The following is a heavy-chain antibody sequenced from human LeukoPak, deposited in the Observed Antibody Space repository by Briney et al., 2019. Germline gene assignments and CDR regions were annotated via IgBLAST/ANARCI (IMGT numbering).Heavy chain of an antibody. D-gene: IGHD6-19*01. CDR1: GYTFTTYG. CDR3: ARGKKPGIAVAGTGYFFDP. Sequence: ASVKVSCKASGYTFTTYGITWVRQAPGQGLEWRGWISTYIDKTKYAHKVQGRVTMTTDTSTSTAYMEVRSLRSDDTAVYYCARGKKPGIAVAGTGYFFDPWGQGTLVTVSS. V-gene: IGHV1-18*01. J-gene: IGHJ5*02. CDR2: ISTYIDKT.